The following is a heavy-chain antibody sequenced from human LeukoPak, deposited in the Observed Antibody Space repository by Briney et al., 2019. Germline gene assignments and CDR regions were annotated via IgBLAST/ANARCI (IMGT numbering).Heavy chain of an antibody. CDR2: IIPIFGTA. J-gene: IGHJ4*02. CDR3: ASNYGSGSYTQFDY. Sequence: SVKVSCKASGGTFSSYAISWVRQAPGQGLEWMGGIIPIFGTANYAQKFQGRVTITADKSTSTAYMELSSLRSEDTAVYYCASNYGSGSYTQFDYWGQGTLVTVSS. CDR1: GGTFSSYA. D-gene: IGHD3-10*01. V-gene: IGHV1-69*06.